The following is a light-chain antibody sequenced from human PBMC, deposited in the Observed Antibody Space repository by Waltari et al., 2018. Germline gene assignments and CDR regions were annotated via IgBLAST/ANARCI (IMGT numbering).Light chain of an antibody. V-gene: IGKV1-5*03. CDR1: QSISNW. CDR2: KAS. CDR3: QRYNTYST. J-gene: IGKJ2*01. Sequence: DIQMTQSPSTLSASVGDRVTITCRASQSISNWLAWYQQKPGTAPTLLIYKASSLGRGVPSRVSGSGSGTEVTLTVSSLQPDDLGTYYCQRYNTYSTFGQGTKLEIK.